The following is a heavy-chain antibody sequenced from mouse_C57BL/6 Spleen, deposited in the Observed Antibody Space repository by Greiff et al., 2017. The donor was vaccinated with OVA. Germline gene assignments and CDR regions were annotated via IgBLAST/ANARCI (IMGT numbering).Heavy chain of an antibody. V-gene: IGHV1-19*01. CDR1: GYTFTDYY. J-gene: IGHJ1*03. CDR2: INPYNGGT. D-gene: IGHD2-1*01. CDR3: ASLYYGNYVGYFDD. Sequence: EVQLQQSGPVLVKPGASVKMSCKASGYTFTDYYMNWVKQSPGKSLEWIGVINPYNGGTSYNQKFKGKATLTVDKSSSTAYMELNSLTSEDSAAYYCASLYYGNYVGYFDDWGTGTTVTVSS.